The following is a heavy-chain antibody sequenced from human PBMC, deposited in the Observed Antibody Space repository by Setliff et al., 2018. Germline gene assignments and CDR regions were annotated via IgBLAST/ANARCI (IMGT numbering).Heavy chain of an antibody. Sequence: GGSLRLSCAASGFTFSNAWMRWVRQAPGKGLEWISYIHDSGNPTYYADSVKGRFTVSRDNAKNSLYLQMTSLRAEDTAIYYCARTTGYRLEGDFDYWGQGTLVTVSS. J-gene: IGHJ4*02. D-gene: IGHD3-16*01. CDR2: IHDSGNPT. CDR3: ARTTGYRLEGDFDY. V-gene: IGHV3-11*01. CDR1: GFTFSNAW.